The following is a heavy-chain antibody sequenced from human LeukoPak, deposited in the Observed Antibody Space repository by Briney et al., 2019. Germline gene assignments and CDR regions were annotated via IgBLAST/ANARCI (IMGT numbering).Heavy chain of an antibody. CDR2: ISGSGGST. D-gene: IGHD6-19*01. CDR3: AKTAVAKNDYYGMDV. CDR1: GFTFSSYV. V-gene: IGHV3-23*01. J-gene: IGHJ6*02. Sequence: AGGSLRLSCAAPGFTFSSYVMSWVRQAPGKGLEWVSAISGSGGSTYYADSVKGRFTISRDNSKTTLYLQMNSLRAEDTAVYYCAKTAVAKNDYYGMDVWGQGTTVTVSS.